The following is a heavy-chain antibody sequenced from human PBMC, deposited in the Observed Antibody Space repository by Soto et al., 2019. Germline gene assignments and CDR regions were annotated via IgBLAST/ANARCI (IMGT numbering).Heavy chain of an antibody. CDR3: ARRRVTTVTDSYDY. Sequence: PSETLSLTCAVYGGSFSGYYWSWIRQPPGKGLEWIGEINHSGSTNYNPSLKSRVTISVDTSKNQFSLKLSSVTAADTAVYYCARRRVTTVTDSYDYWGQGTLVTVSS. CDR1: GGSFSGYY. CDR2: INHSGST. D-gene: IGHD4-17*01. V-gene: IGHV4-34*01. J-gene: IGHJ4*02.